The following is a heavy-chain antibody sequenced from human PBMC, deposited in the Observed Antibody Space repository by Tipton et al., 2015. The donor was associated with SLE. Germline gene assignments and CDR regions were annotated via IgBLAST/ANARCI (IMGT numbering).Heavy chain of an antibody. Sequence: TLSLTCAVSGYSISSGCYWGWIRQPPGKGLEWIGSIYHSGSTYYNPSLKSRVTISVDTSKNQFSLKLSSVTAADTAVYYCAVDYGNYAHDAFDIWGQGTMVTVSS. CDR3: AVDYGNYAHDAFDI. J-gene: IGHJ3*02. D-gene: IGHD4-11*01. CDR2: IYHSGST. CDR1: GYSISSGCY. V-gene: IGHV4-38-2*01.